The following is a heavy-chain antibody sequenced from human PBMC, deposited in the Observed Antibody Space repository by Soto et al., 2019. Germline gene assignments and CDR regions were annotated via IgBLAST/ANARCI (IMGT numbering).Heavy chain of an antibody. CDR3: ARTLGNDYGDPNAFDI. J-gene: IGHJ3*02. V-gene: IGHV3-72*01. D-gene: IGHD4-17*01. Sequence: EVQLVESGGGLVQPGGSLRLSCAASGFTFSDNYMDWVRQAPGKGLEWVGRTRNKANSYTTEYAASVKGRFTIPRDDSKNSLYLQMNSLKTEDTAVYYCARTLGNDYGDPNAFDIWGQGTMVTVSS. CDR1: GFTFSDNY. CDR2: TRNKANSYTT.